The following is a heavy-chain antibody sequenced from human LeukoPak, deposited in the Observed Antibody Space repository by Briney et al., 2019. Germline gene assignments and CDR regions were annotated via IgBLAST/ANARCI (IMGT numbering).Heavy chain of an antibody. Sequence: SDTLSLTCTLSGRSIISSSYYWGWIRQPPGRGLEWIVSIYYSGSTYYNPSLKSRVTISGDTSKNQFSLKLTSVTAADTAVYYCARQREYYESSGYYSFDYWGEGTLVTVSP. J-gene: IGHJ4*02. CDR1: GRSIISSSYY. CDR2: IYYSGST. CDR3: ARQREYYESSGYYSFDY. V-gene: IGHV4-39*01. D-gene: IGHD3-22*01.